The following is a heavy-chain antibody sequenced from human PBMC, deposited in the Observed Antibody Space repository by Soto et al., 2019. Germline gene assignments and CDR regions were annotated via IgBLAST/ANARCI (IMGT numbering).Heavy chain of an antibody. D-gene: IGHD3-16*02. J-gene: IGHJ5*02. CDR1: GYTFTSYG. CDR3: ARVGDYDYIWGSYRYRWFDP. CDR2: ISAYNGNT. V-gene: IGHV1-18*01. Sequence: ASVKVSCKASGYTFTSYGISWVRQAPGQGLEWMGWISAYNGNTDYAQKLQGRVTMTTDTSTSTAYMELRSLRSDDTAVYYCARVGDYDYIWGSYRYRWFDPWGQGTLVTVSS.